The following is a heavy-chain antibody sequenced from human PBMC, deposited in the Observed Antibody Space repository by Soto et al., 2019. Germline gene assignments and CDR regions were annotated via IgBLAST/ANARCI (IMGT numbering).Heavy chain of an antibody. CDR2: ISSSSSTI. Sequence: PGGSLRLSCAASGLTFSTYSMNWVRQAPGKGLEWVSYISSSSSTIFYTDSVKGRFTVSRDNAKNSLYLQMNSLRAEDTAVYYCARDLASTTIPNYWGQGSLVTVSS. V-gene: IGHV3-48*01. CDR1: GLTFSTYS. D-gene: IGHD4-17*01. J-gene: IGHJ4*02. CDR3: ARDLASTTIPNY.